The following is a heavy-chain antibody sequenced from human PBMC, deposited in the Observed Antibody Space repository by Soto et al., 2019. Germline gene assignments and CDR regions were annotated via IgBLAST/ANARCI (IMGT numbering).Heavy chain of an antibody. Sequence: GGSLRLSCVTSGFTFSSHWMSWVRQAPGKGLEWVANIKQDGSQKNYVGSVRGRFTISRDNAKNSLYLQMNTLGPEDTALYYCAAQGPIWIPHGWGQGTLVTVSS. CDR2: IKQDGSQK. J-gene: IGHJ4*02. CDR1: GFTFSSHW. D-gene: IGHD3-9*01. CDR3: AAQGPIWIPHG. V-gene: IGHV3-7*03.